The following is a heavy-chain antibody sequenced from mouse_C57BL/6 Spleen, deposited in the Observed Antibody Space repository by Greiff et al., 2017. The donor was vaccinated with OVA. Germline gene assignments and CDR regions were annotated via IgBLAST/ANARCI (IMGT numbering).Heavy chain of an antibody. CDR1: GYSITSGYY. CDR2: ISYDGSN. CDR3: ARGVITTVVATYLYWYFDV. V-gene: IGHV3-6*01. Sequence: EVKLVESGPGLVKPSQSLSLTCSVTGYSITSGYYWNWIRQLPGNKLEWMGYISYDGSNNYNPSLKNRISITRDTSKNQFFLKLNSVTTEDTATYYCARGVITTVVATYLYWYFDVWGTGTTVTVSS. J-gene: IGHJ1*03. D-gene: IGHD1-1*01.